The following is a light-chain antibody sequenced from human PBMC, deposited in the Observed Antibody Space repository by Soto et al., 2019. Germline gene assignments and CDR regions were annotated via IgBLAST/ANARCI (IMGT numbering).Light chain of an antibody. CDR3: QQYGSSWT. J-gene: IGKJ1*01. Sequence: DIQMTQSPSSLSASVGDRVTITCRASQGISNYSAWYQQKPGKVPKLLIYAASTLQSGVPSRFSGSGSGTDFTLTISRLEPEDFAVYYCQQYGSSWTFGQGTKVDIK. CDR1: QGISNY. CDR2: AAS. V-gene: IGKV1-27*01.